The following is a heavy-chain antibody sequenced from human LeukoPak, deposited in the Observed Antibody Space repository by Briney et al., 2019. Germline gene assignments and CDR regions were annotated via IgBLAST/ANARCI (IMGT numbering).Heavy chain of an antibody. Sequence: PSQTLSLTCTVSGGSISSGSYYWSWIRQPAGKGLEWIGRIYTSGSTNYNPSLKSRVTMSVDTSKNQFSLKLSSVTAADTAVYYCARDSVVPAANWFDPWGQGTLVAVSS. CDR3: ARDSVVPAANWFDP. D-gene: IGHD2-2*01. CDR1: GGSISSGSYY. V-gene: IGHV4-61*02. CDR2: IYTSGST. J-gene: IGHJ5*02.